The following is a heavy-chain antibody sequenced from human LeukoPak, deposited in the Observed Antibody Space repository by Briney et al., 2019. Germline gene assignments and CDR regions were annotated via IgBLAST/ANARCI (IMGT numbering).Heavy chain of an antibody. D-gene: IGHD3-10*01. CDR1: GYTFTGYY. Sequence: GASVKVSCKASGYTFTGYYMHWVRQAPGQGLEWMGWINPNSGGTNYAQKFQGRVTMTRDTSISTAYMELSRLRSDDTAVYYCARGFPMVRGVIDYWGQGILVTISS. CDR3: ARGFPMVRGVIDY. V-gene: IGHV1-2*02. J-gene: IGHJ4*02. CDR2: INPNSGGT.